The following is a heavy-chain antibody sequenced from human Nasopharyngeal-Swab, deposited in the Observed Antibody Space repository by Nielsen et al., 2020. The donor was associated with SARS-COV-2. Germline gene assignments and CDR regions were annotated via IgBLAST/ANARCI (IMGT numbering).Heavy chain of an antibody. D-gene: IGHD6-25*01. CDR3: ARDQEGIAA. J-gene: IGHJ4*02. Sequence: SETLSLTCTVSGDSIRSYYWSWIRQPPGKELEWIGYIYYSGSTNYNPSLKSRVTISVDTSKNQFSLKLSSVTAADTAVYYCARDQEGIAAWGQGTLVTVSS. CDR2: IYYSGST. CDR1: GDSIRSYY. V-gene: IGHV4-59*12.